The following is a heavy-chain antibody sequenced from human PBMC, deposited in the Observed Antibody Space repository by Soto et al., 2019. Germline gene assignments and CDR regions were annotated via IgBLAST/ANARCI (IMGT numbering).Heavy chain of an antibody. CDR2: ISYDGSNK. CDR3: ARDYYYGSGSSPSNWFDH. D-gene: IGHD3-10*01. CDR1: GFTFSSYA. V-gene: IGHV3-30-3*01. J-gene: IGHJ5*02. Sequence: QVQLVESGGGGVQPGRSLRLSCAASGFTFSSYAMHWVRQAPGKGLEWVAVISYDGSNKYYADSVKGRFTISRDNSNNTRYLQMNSLRAEDTAVYYCARDYYYGSGSSPSNWFDHWGQGTLVTVSS.